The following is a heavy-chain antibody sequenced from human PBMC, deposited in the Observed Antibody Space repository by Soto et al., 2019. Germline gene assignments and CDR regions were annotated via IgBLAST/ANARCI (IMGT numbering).Heavy chain of an antibody. Sequence: QVQLVESGGGVVQPGRSLRLSCAASGFTFSSYGMHWVRQAPGKGLEWVAVTWYDGSNKYYADSVKGRFTISRDNSKNTLYLQMNSLRAEDTAVYYCARASVVVVAARRGDYFDYWGQGTLVTVSS. V-gene: IGHV3-33*01. CDR1: GFTFSSYG. CDR2: TWYDGSNK. CDR3: ARASVVVVAARRGDYFDY. J-gene: IGHJ4*02. D-gene: IGHD2-15*01.